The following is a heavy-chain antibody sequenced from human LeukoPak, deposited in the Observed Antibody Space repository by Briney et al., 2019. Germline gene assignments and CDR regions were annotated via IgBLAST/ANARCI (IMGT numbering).Heavy chain of an antibody. J-gene: IGHJ4*02. CDR2: ISSSSSYI. D-gene: IGHD4/OR15-4a*01. CDR1: GFTFSSYI. Sequence: AGGSMRLSCAASGFTFSSYIMNWVRQAPGKGLEWVSSISSSSSYIYYADSLKGRFTISRDNTKNSLYLKMNRQRAEDTAVYYCARDRDPYGGKPFDYWGQGTLVTVSS. CDR3: ARDRDPYGGKPFDY. V-gene: IGHV3-21*01.